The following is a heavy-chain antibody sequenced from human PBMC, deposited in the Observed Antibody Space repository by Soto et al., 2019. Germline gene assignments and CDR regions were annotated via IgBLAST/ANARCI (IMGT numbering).Heavy chain of an antibody. J-gene: IGHJ6*02. CDR2: ISYDGSNK. CDR3: AKDYYYGMDV. Sequence: GGSLRLSCAASGFTFSSYGMHWVRQAPGKGLEWVAVISYDGSNKYYADSVKGRFTISRDNSKNTLYLQMNSLRAEDTDVYYCAKDYYYGMDVWGQGTTVTVYS. CDR1: GFTFSSYG. V-gene: IGHV3-30*18.